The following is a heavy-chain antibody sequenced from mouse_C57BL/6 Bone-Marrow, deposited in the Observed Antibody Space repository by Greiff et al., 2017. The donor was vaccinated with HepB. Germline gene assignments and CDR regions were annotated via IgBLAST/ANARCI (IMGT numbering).Heavy chain of an antibody. Sequence: QVQLQQSGAELVKPGASVKMSCKASGYTFTSYWITWVKQRPGQGLEWIGDIYPGSGSTNYNEKFKSKATLTVDTSSSTAYMQLSSLTSEDSAVYYCARTGYSNFYYYAMDYWGQGTSVTVSS. V-gene: IGHV1-55*01. CDR1: GYTFTSYW. CDR2: IYPGSGST. D-gene: IGHD2-5*01. J-gene: IGHJ4*01. CDR3: ARTGYSNFYYYAMDY.